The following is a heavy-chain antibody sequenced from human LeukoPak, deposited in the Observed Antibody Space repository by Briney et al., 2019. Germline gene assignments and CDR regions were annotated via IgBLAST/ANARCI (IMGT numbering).Heavy chain of an antibody. Sequence: SETLSLTCTVCAGSISGHAWNWIRQPPGKGLEWIGDIYYSGSTRYNPSLESRVTISLDTSKNQFSLSLTSVTAADTAVYYCAREPRWYYYDSASYYFDYWGQGTLVTVSS. CDR2: IYYSGST. D-gene: IGHD3-22*01. CDR3: AREPRWYYYDSASYYFDY. CDR1: AGSISGHA. V-gene: IGHV4-59*11. J-gene: IGHJ4*02.